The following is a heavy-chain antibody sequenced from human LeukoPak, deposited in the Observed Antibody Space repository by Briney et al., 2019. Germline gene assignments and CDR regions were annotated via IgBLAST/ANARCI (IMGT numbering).Heavy chain of an antibody. Sequence: ASVKVSCNVSGYTLTELSMHWVRQAPGKGLEWMGGFDPEDGETIYAQKFQGRVTMTRNTSISTAYMELSSLRSEDTAVYYCARWRYSSGWLDYWGQGTLVTVSS. D-gene: IGHD6-19*01. J-gene: IGHJ4*02. CDR2: FDPEDGET. CDR1: GYTLTELS. CDR3: ARWRYSSGWLDY. V-gene: IGHV1-24*01.